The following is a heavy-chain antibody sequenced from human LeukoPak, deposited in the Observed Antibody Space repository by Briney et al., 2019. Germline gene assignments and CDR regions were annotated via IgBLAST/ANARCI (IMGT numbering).Heavy chain of an antibody. J-gene: IGHJ4*02. V-gene: IGHV4-59*06. CDR1: GGSISSYY. CDR3: ARSFRYYFDY. Sequence: SETLSLTCTVSGGSISSYYWSWIRQPPGKGLEWIGYIYYSGSTYYNPSLKSRVTISVDTSKNQFSLKLSSVTAADTAVYYCARSFRYYFDYWGQGTLVTVSS. CDR2: IYYSGST.